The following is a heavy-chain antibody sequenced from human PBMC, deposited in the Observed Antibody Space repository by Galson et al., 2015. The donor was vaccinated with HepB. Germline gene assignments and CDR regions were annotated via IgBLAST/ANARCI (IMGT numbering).Heavy chain of an antibody. CDR2: INPNTGGT. J-gene: IGHJ6*02. CDR1: GYIFTAYY. CDR3: ARFPRTTVTTYMDV. Sequence: SVKVSCKASGYIFTAYYMHWVRQAPGQGLEWMGWINPNTGGTNYAQKFLGRVTMTRDTSISTAYMELNSLSSDDTAVYYCARFPRTTVTTYMDVWGQGTTVTVSS. D-gene: IGHD4-17*01. V-gene: IGHV1-2*02.